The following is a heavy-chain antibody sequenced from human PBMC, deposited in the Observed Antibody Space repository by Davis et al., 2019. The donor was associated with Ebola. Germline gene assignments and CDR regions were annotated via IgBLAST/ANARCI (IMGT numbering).Heavy chain of an antibody. CDR3: ARTRNSGSYIVFDY. D-gene: IGHD1-26*01. CDR2: IDCDDDK. Sequence: SGPTLANPPQTLTLTCTFSGFSLRTSGLCVSWIRQPPGKALEWLALIDCDDDKYYSTSLKTRLTISKDTSKNQVVLTMTNMDPVDTATYNCARTRNSGSYIVFDYWGQGTLVTVSS. J-gene: IGHJ4*02. V-gene: IGHV2-70*01. CDR1: GFSLRTSGLC.